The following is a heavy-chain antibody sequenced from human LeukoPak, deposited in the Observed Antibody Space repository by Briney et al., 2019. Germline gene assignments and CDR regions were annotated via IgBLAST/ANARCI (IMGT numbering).Heavy chain of an antibody. CDR3: ASQYSSSYVY. J-gene: IGHJ4*02. D-gene: IGHD6-6*01. V-gene: IGHV4-59*01. CDR1: GGSINNYY. CDR2: IHYTGST. Sequence: SETLSLTCTVSGGSINNYYWSWIRQPPGKGLEWIGFIHYTGSTNYNPSLKSRVTISVDTSKNQFSLKLSSVTAADTAVYYCASQYSSSYVYWGQGTLVTLSS.